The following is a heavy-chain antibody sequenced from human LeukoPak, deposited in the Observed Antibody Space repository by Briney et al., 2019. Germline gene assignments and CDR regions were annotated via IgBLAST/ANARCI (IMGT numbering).Heavy chain of an antibody. CDR2: LSWNGATV. J-gene: IGHJ4*02. CDR3: AKDIGIALRGATFEN. D-gene: IGHD3-10*01. CDR1: GGSVSTIGYS. V-gene: IGHV3-9*01. Sequence: LSLTCGVSGGSVSTIGYSWSWIRQPPGKGLEWVSGLSWNGATVGYADSVKGRFTISRDNTKNSLYLQMSSLKTEDTALYYCAKDIGIALRGATFENWGQGTLVTVSS.